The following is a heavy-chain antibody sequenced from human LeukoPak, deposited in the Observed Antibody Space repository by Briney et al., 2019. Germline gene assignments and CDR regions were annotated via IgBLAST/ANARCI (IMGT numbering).Heavy chain of an antibody. Sequence: ASVKVSCKVSGYTLTELSMHWVRQAPGKGLEWMGGFDPEDGETIYAQKFQGRVTMTEDTSTDTAYMELSSLRSEDTAVYYCATRMHYYDSSGYFGLDYWGQGTLVTVSS. CDR1: GYTLTELS. J-gene: IGHJ4*02. D-gene: IGHD3-22*01. CDR2: FDPEDGET. V-gene: IGHV1-24*01. CDR3: ATRMHYYDSSGYFGLDY.